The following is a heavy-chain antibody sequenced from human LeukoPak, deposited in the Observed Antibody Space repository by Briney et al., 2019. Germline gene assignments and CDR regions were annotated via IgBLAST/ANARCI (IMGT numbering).Heavy chain of an antibody. CDR3: ARDPTHYDFWSGETQAPVDY. D-gene: IGHD3-3*01. CDR1: GGTFSSYA. V-gene: IGHV1-69*13. CDR2: IIPIFGTA. Sequence: GASVKVSCKASGGTFSSYAISWVRQAPGQGLEWMGGIIPIFGTANYAQKFQGRVTITADESTSTAYMELSSLRSEDTAVYYCARDPTHYDFWSGETQAPVDYWGQGTLVTVSS. J-gene: IGHJ4*02.